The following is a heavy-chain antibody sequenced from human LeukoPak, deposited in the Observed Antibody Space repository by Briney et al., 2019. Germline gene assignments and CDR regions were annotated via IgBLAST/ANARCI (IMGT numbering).Heavy chain of an antibody. J-gene: IGHJ4*02. V-gene: IGHV4-4*02. CDR1: GGPITNSHW. Sequence: SETLSLTCAVSGGPITNSHWWSWVRQPPGKGLEWIGEIYLSGSTNYSPSLWSRVTISVDKSKNQFSLKLNSVTAADTAVYFCARQLRGEAVAGHLQPFDYWGQGTLVTVSS. CDR2: IYLSGST. CDR3: ARQLRGEAVAGHLQPFDY. D-gene: IGHD6-19*01.